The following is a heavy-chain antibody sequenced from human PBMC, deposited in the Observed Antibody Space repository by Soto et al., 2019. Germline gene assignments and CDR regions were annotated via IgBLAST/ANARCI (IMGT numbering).Heavy chain of an antibody. CDR3: ARDARSYGEPQFDY. V-gene: IGHV1-2*02. CDR1: GFTFTGYY. Sequence: ASVKVSCKASGFTFTGYYIHWVRQVPGQGLEWMGWIKSNGDDTKYAQKFQDRVTMARDTSMNTVYMEVTRLRSDDTAVYYCARDARSYGEPQFDYWGQETLSPSPQ. D-gene: IGHD2-21*01. CDR2: IKSNGDDT. J-gene: IGHJ4*02.